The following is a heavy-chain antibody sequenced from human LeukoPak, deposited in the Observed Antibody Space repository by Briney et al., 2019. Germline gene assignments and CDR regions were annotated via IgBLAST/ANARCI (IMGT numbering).Heavy chain of an antibody. D-gene: IGHD2-2*01. J-gene: IGHJ4*02. CDR3: ARGGRDCSSTSCYVLN. CDR2: ISYDGSNK. Sequence: GRSLRLSCAASGFTFSSYAMHWVRQAPGKGLEWVAVISYDGSNKYYADSVKGRFTISRDNSKNTLYLQMNSLRAEDPAMYYCARGGRDCSSTSCYVLNWGQGTLVTVSS. V-gene: IGHV3-30-3*01. CDR1: GFTFSSYA.